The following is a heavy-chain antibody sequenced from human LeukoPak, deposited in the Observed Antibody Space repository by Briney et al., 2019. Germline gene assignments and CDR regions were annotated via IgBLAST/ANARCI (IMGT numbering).Heavy chain of an antibody. V-gene: IGHV4-30-4*01. J-gene: IGHJ5*02. CDR2: IYYSGST. CDR1: GGSISSRDHY. Sequence: SETLSLTCNVSGGSISSRDHYWSWIRQPPGKGLEWIGYIYYSGSTYYNPSLKSRATISVDTSHNQFSLKLSSMTAADTAVYYCARAARYCSGGSCYWRSWFDPWGQGTLVTVSS. CDR3: ARAARYCSGGSCYWRSWFDP. D-gene: IGHD2-15*01.